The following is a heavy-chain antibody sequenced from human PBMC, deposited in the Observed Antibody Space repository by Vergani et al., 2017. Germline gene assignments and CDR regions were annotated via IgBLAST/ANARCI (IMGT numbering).Heavy chain of an antibody. D-gene: IGHD2-2*02. CDR2: ISGSGGST. CDR1: GFTFSSYA. V-gene: IGHV3-23*01. Sequence: EVQLLESGGGLVQPGGSLRLSCAASGFTFSSYAMSWVRQAPGKGLEWVSAISGSGGSTYYADSVKGRFTISRDNSKNTLYLQMNSLSAEDTAVYYCAVYRRGNYYYYYMDVWGKGTTVTVSS. J-gene: IGHJ6*03. CDR3: AVYRRGNYYYYYMDV.